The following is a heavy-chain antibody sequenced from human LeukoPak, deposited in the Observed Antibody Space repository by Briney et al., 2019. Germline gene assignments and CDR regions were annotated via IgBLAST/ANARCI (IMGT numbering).Heavy chain of an antibody. Sequence: GGSLRLSCTASGFTFSTYTMNWVRQAPGKGLEWVSYISGSSSGIYYADSVKGRFTISRDNAKKSLFLQMDSLRDDDTAVYYCARVWWLRTYHFDTWGQGTLVTVSS. CDR2: ISGSSSGI. CDR3: ARVWWLRTYHFDT. J-gene: IGHJ4*02. V-gene: IGHV3-48*02. D-gene: IGHD5-12*01. CDR1: GFTFSTYT.